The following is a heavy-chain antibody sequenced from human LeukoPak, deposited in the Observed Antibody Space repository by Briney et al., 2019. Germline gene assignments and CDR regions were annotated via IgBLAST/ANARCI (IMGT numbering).Heavy chain of an antibody. CDR2: IYHSGST. V-gene: IGHV4-4*02. CDR3: ARVPGVYYDILTGYGSGWFDP. Sequence: PSETLSLTCAVSGGSISSSNWWSWVRQPPGKGLEWIGEIYHSGSTNYNPSLRSRVTISVDTSKNQFSLRVRSMTAADTAVYYCARVPGVYYDILTGYGSGWFDPWGQGTLVTVPS. CDR1: GGSISSSNW. J-gene: IGHJ5*02. D-gene: IGHD3-9*01.